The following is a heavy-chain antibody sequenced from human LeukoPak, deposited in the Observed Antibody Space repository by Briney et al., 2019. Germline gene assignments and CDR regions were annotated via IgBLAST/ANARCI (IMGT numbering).Heavy chain of an antibody. CDR2: IYSGGST. J-gene: IGHJ6*03. CDR1: GFTVSSNY. V-gene: IGHV3-53*01. CDR3: ARGKNGDYSFFYYYYMDV. Sequence: PGGSLGLSCAASGFTVSSNYMSWVRQAPGKGLEWVSVIYSGGSTYYADSVKGRFTISRDNSKNTLYLQMNSLRAEDTAVYYCARGKNGDYSFFYYYYMDVWGKGTTVTVCS. D-gene: IGHD4-17*01.